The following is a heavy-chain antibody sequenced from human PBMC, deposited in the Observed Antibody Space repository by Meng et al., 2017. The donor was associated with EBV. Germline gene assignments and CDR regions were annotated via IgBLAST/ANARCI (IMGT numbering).Heavy chain of an antibody. CDR1: GGTFRSDA. J-gene: IGHJ5*02. CDR3: ARDRWEPKGKGWFDP. V-gene: IGHV1-69*01. Sequence: QVQLAQSGAEVTKAGSSVKASCKTSGGTFRSDAVSWVRQAPGQGLEWMGGLIPMSDAPYYAQKFQDRVTITADESTSTHYMDLSGLRSEDTAVYYCARDRWEPKGKGWFDPWGQGTLVTVSS. D-gene: IGHD1-26*01. CDR2: LIPMSDAP.